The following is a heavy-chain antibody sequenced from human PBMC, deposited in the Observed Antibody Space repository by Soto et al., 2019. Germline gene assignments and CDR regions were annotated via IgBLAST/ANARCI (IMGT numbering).Heavy chain of an antibody. J-gene: IGHJ5*02. CDR2: ISAYNGNT. CDR1: GYTFTSYG. CDR3: ARASSRFLDFPHHWFDP. V-gene: IGHV1-18*01. D-gene: IGHD3-3*01. Sequence: GASVKVSCKASGYTFTSYGISWVRQAPGQGLEWMGWISAYNGNTNYAQKLQGRVTMTTDTSTSTAYMELRSLRSDDTAVYYCARASSRFLDFPHHWFDPWGQGTLVTVSS.